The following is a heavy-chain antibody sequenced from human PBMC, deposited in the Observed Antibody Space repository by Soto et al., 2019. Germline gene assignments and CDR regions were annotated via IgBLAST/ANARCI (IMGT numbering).Heavy chain of an antibody. CDR1: GFTFSSYA. J-gene: IGHJ4*02. CDR3: ANLPRREWELGYFDY. D-gene: IGHD1-26*01. CDR2: ISGSGGST. Sequence: GGSLRLSCAASGFTFSSYAMSWVRQAPGKGLEWVSAISGSGGSTYYADSVKGRFTISRENSKNTLYLQMNSLRAEDTAVYYCANLPRREWELGYFDYWGQGTLVTVSS. V-gene: IGHV3-23*01.